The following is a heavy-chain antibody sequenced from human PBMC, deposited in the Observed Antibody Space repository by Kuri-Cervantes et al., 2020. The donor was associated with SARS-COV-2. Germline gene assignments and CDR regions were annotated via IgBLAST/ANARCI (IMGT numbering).Heavy chain of an antibody. Sequence: SETLSLTCTVSGGSISSYYWSWIRQPPGKGLEWIGYIYYSGSTNYNPSLKSRVTISVDTSKNQFFLKLSSVTAADTAVYYCAREIGYSSSWYSGSYYYFDYWGQGTLVTVSS. V-gene: IGHV4-59*01. CDR3: AREIGYSSSWYSGSYYYFDY. CDR2: IYYSGST. D-gene: IGHD6-13*01. J-gene: IGHJ4*02. CDR1: GGSISSYY.